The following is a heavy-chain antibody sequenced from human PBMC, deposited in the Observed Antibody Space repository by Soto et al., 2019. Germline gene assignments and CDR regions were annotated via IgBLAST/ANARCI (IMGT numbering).Heavy chain of an antibody. V-gene: IGHV3-23*01. CDR2: ISGSDGKT. J-gene: IGHJ4*02. CDR1: GFSFGSYA. CDR3: ARWGYLDY. Sequence: GGSLRLSCAASGFSFGSYALSWVRQAPGKGLEWVSTISGSDGKTFYADSVKGRFSISRDTSQSTLYLQMNSLRADDTAMYYCARWGYLDYWGQGTRVTVSS. D-gene: IGHD1-26*01.